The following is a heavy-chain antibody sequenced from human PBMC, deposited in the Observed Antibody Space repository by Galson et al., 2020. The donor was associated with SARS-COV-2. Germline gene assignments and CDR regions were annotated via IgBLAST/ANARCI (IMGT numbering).Heavy chain of an antibody. CDR2: IKYDGSEK. CDR1: GFPFSTYW. CDR3: ARGSYSGNGY. D-gene: IGHD2-15*01. Sequence: GGSMRLSCAASGFPFSTYWMTWVRQAPGKGLEWVANIKYDGSEKYYVDSVKGRFTISRDNAKNSLYLHINSLTAEDTAVYYCARGSYSGNGYWGQGTLVTVSS. V-gene: IGHV3-7*01. J-gene: IGHJ4*02.